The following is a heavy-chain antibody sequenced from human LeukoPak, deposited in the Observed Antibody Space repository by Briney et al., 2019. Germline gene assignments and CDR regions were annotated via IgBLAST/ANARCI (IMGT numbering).Heavy chain of an antibody. CDR3: ARVYDFWSGYSMSFDY. CDR1: GFTFSSYG. D-gene: IGHD3-3*01. J-gene: IGHJ4*02. CDR2: IWYDGSNK. V-gene: IGHV3-33*01. Sequence: PGRSLRLSCAASGFTFSSYGMHWVRQAPGKGLEWVAVIWYDGSNKYYADSVKGRFTISRDNSKNTLYLQMNSLRAEDTAVYYCARVYDFWSGYSMSFDYWGQGTLVTVSS.